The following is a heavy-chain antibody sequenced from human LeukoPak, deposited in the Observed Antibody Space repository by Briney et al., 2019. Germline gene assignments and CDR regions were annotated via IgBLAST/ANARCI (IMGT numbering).Heavy chain of an antibody. CDR2: GDYSGGT. D-gene: IGHD6-19*01. CDR3: AGERGEEYSSGWYKTNFFYN. Sequence: SETLSLTCTVSGESFTSVTDYWAWIRQPPGKGLEWIASGDYSGGTYYNPSLESRVAISAEMSKKKISLKLASVTVADTAVYYCAGERGEEYSSGWYKTNFFYNWGQGIRVTVSS. V-gene: IGHV4-39*07. J-gene: IGHJ4*02. CDR1: GESFTSVTDY.